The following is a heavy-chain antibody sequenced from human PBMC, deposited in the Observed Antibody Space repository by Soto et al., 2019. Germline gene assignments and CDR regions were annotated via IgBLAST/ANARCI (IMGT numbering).Heavy chain of an antibody. Sequence: LGGSLRLSCAASGFTFSDYYMSWIRQAPGKGLEWVSYISSSGSTIYYADSLKGRFTISRDNAKNSLYLQMNSLRAEDTAVYYCARVRYCSSTSCYQHNWFDPWGQGTLVTVSS. J-gene: IGHJ5*02. CDR1: GFTFSDYY. V-gene: IGHV3-11*01. D-gene: IGHD2-2*01. CDR3: ARVRYCSSTSCYQHNWFDP. CDR2: ISSSGSTI.